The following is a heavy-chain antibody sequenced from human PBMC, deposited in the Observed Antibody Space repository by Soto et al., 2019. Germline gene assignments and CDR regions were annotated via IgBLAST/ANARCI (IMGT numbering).Heavy chain of an antibody. CDR1: GGSFSGYY. CDR3: ARGVAWQLWPRRRVWFDP. J-gene: IGHJ5*02. V-gene: IGHV4-34*01. CDR2: INHSGST. D-gene: IGHD5-18*01. Sequence: PSETLSLTCAVYGGSFSGYYWSWIRQPPGKGLEWIGEINHSGSTNYNPSLKSRVTISVDTSKNQFSLKLSSVTAADTAVYYCARGVAWQLWPRRRVWFDPWGQGTLVTVSS.